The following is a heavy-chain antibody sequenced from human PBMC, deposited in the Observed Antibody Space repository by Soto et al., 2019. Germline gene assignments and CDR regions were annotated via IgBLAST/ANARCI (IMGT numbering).Heavy chain of an antibody. CDR3: ARDTRISSGWYYFDY. CDR1: GFTVSSNY. D-gene: IGHD6-19*01. V-gene: IGHV3-66*01. CDR2: IYSGGST. Sequence: GGSLRLSCAASGFTVSSNYMSWVRQAPGKGLEWVSVIYSGGSTYYADSVKGRFTISRDNSKNTLYLQINSLRAEDTAVYYCARDTRISSGWYYFDYWGQGTLVTVSS. J-gene: IGHJ4*02.